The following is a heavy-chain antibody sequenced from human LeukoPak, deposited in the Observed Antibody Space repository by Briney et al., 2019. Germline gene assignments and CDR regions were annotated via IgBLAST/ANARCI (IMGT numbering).Heavy chain of an antibody. CDR3: ARNYDILTGYYSDDLYY. CDR1: GGAFSGFY. Sequence: TSETPSPTLAVYGGAFSGFYWRWVPPPPRKGPGWDGGNNHSGSTNYNPSLKSRVTISVDTSKNQFSLKLSSVTAADTAVYYCARNYDILTGYYSDDLYYWGQGTLVTVSS. V-gene: IGHV4-34*01. D-gene: IGHD3-9*01. CDR2: NNHSGST. J-gene: IGHJ4*02.